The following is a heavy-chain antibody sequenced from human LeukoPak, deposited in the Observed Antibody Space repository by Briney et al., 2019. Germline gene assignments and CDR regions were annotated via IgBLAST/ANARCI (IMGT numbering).Heavy chain of an antibody. J-gene: IGHJ6*03. Sequence: SETLSLTCAVSGYSISSGYYWGWIRQPPGKGLEWIGSIYHSGSTYYNPSLKSRVTISVDTSKNKFSLKLSSVTAADTAVYYCARIVEMATIQAPYYYYYYYMDVWGKGTTVTVSS. V-gene: IGHV4-38-2*01. CDR1: GYSISSGYY. CDR2: IYHSGST. D-gene: IGHD5-24*01. CDR3: ARIVEMATIQAPYYYYYYYMDV.